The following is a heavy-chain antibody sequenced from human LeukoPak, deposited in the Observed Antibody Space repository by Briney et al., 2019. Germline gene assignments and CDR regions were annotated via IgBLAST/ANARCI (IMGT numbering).Heavy chain of an antibody. CDR2: IIPILGIA. CDR1: GGTFSSYA. J-gene: IGHJ4*02. V-gene: IGHV1-69*04. D-gene: IGHD3-22*01. Sequence: ASVKVSCKASGGTFSSYAISWVRQAPGQGLEWMGRIIPILGIANYAQKFQGRVTITADKSTSTAYMELSSLRPEDTAVYYCARNYYDSSGYYHYFDYWGQGTLVTVSS. CDR3: ARNYYDSSGYYHYFDY.